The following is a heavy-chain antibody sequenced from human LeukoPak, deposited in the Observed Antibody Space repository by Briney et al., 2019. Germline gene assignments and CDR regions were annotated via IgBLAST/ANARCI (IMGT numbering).Heavy chain of an antibody. CDR2: IYYSGST. CDR1: GGSISSGDYY. J-gene: IGHJ3*02. V-gene: IGHV4-30-4*01. CDR3: ARVVGFVAAIDAFDI. D-gene: IGHD1-26*01. Sequence: SQTLSITCTVSGGSISSGDYYWSWIRQPPGKGLEWIGYIYYSGSTYYNPSLKSRVTISVDTSKNQFSLKLSSVTAADTAVYYCARVVGFVAAIDAFDIWGQGTMVTVSS.